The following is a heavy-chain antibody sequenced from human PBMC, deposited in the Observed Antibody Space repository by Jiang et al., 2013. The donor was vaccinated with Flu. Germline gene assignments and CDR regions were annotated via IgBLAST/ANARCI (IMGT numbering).Heavy chain of an antibody. J-gene: IGHJ3*02. Sequence: KPTQTLTLTCTFSGFSLSGSGVGVGWIRQPPGKALEWLALIYWNEDKRYSPSLKSRLTITKDTSKNQVVLTVTNVDPVDTATYYCTHRRPVGATFDAFDIWGQGTLVTVSS. V-gene: IGHV2-5*01. CDR3: THRRPVGATFDAFDI. CDR2: IYWNEDK. D-gene: IGHD1-26*01. CDR1: GFSLSGSGVG.